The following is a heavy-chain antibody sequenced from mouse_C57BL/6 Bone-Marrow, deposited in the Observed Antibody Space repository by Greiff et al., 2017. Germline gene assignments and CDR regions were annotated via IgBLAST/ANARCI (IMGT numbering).Heavy chain of an antibody. V-gene: IGHV1-15*01. Sequence: VQLQQSGAELVRPGASVTLSCKASGYTFTDYEMHWVKQTPVHGLEWIGAIDPETGGTAYNQKFKGKAILTADKSSSTAYMELHSLTSEDTAVYYCTRGDYYTMGYWSQGTSVTVSS. CDR3: TRGDYYTMGY. CDR1: GYTFTDYE. CDR2: IDPETGGT. J-gene: IGHJ4*01.